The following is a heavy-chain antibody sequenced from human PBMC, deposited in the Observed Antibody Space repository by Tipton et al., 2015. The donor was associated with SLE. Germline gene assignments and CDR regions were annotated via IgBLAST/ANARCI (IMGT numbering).Heavy chain of an antibody. V-gene: IGHV4-59*11. Sequence: TLSLTCSVSGAPISRHYWTWIRQPPGKGLEWIGYIFSSGNTKYNPSLNSRITMPIDTSKDQFSLRLTSVTAADTAIYYCARSTNWNSAAYYFDLWGQGKLVTVSS. J-gene: IGHJ4*02. CDR2: IFSSGNT. D-gene: IGHD1-1*01. CDR1: GAPISRHY. CDR3: ARSTNWNSAAYYFDL.